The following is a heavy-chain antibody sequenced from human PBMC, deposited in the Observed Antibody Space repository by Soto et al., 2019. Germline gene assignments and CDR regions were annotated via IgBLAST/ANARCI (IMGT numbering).Heavy chain of an antibody. D-gene: IGHD6-25*01. Sequence: SKNLSLACAVCSRPFTGFYWSCLRQPPGKGLEWIGEINHSGSTNYNPSLKSRVTISVDTSKNQFSLKRSSVTAADTAVYYCERVTGRCYYAMDVWGKVTTVT. V-gene: IGHV4-34*01. CDR2: INHSGST. CDR1: SRPFTGFY. J-gene: IGHJ6*04. CDR3: ERVTGRCYYAMDV.